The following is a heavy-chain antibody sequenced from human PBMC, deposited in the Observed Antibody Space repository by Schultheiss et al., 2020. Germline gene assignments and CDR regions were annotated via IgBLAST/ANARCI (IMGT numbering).Heavy chain of an antibody. J-gene: IGHJ5*02. CDR1: GFTSSSYT. V-gene: IGHV3-23*01. Sequence: GGSLRLSCAASGFTSSSYTMTWVRQAPGKGLEWVSAISGSGGSTYYADSVKGRFTISRDNSKNTLYLQMNSLRAEDTAVYYCARGGSPGWFDPWGQGTLVTVSS. CDR3: ARGGSPGWFDP. CDR2: ISGSGGST.